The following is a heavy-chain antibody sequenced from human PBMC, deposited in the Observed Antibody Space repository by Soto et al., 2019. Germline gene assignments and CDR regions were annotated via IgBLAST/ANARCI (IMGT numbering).Heavy chain of an antibody. V-gene: IGHV4-61*01. J-gene: IGHJ6*02. CDR1: GGSVSSGSYY. Sequence: PSETLSLTCTVSGGSVSSGSYYWSWIRQPPGKGLEWIGYSYYSGSTNYNPTLKSRVTISVDTSKNQFSLKLSSVTAADTAVYYCARSSGIEMATLYYYYGMDVLGQGTTVTVSS. CDR2: SYYSGST. D-gene: IGHD5-12*01. CDR3: ARSSGIEMATLYYYYGMDV.